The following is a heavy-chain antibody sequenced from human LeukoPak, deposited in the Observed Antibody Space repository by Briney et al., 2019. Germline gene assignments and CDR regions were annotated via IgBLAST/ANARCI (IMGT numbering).Heavy chain of an antibody. D-gene: IGHD3-3*01. CDR2: INPKSGGT. CDR3: ARAGEDFSSGYWEPDY. Sequence: ASVKVSCKASGYTFTGYCMHWVRQAPGQGLEWMGWINPKSGGTNYAQKFQGRVTMTRDTSLTTAYMELSRLRSDDTAVYYCARAGEDFSSGYWEPDYWGQGTLVTVSS. J-gene: IGHJ4*02. V-gene: IGHV1-2*02. CDR1: GYTFTGYC.